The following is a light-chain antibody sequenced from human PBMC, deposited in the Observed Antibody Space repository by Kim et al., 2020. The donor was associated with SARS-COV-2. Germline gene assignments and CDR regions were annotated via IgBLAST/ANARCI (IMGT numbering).Light chain of an antibody. CDR1: TGAVTSGDY. Sequence: PGGTVTPTCASSTGAVTSGDYPNWFQQNPGQEPRALMSSTGNKHSSTPARFSGSLHAANAAMTLSGVQPEDEAEYYCLLYCGTAWVFGGGTKLTVL. CDR3: LLYCGTAWV. J-gene: IGLJ3*02. V-gene: IGLV7-43*01. CDR2: STG.